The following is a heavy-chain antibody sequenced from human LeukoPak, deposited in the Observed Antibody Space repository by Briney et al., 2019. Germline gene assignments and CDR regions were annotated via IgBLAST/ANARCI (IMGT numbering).Heavy chain of an antibody. CDR3: ARDRGSSGWYEFDY. J-gene: IGHJ4*02. D-gene: IGHD6-19*01. Sequence: GGSLRLSCAASGFTSSSYWMSWVRQAPGKGLEWVANIKQDGSEEYYVDSVKGRFTISRDNAKNSLYLQMNSLRAEDTAVYYCARDRGSSGWYEFDYWGQGTLVTVSS. CDR2: IKQDGSEE. V-gene: IGHV3-7*01. CDR1: GFTSSSYW.